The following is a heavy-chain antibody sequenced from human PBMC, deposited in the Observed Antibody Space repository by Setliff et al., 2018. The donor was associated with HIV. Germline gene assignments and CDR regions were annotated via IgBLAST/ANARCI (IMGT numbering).Heavy chain of an antibody. D-gene: IGHD5-12*01. Sequence: SETLSLTCTVSSASISSSGYYWGWIRQPPGKGLEWIGSIYYSGSTYYNPSLKSRVTISVDTSKNQFSLELRSVTAADTAVYYCARQPLYNDYDWRSYYFDYWGQGSLVTVSS. CDR1: SASISSSGYY. J-gene: IGHJ4*02. CDR2: IYYSGST. V-gene: IGHV4-39*01. CDR3: ARQPLYNDYDWRSYYFDY.